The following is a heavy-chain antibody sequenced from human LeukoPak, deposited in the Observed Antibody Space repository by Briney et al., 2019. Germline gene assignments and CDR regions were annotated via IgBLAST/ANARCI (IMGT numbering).Heavy chain of an antibody. V-gene: IGHV3-30*02. Sequence: GGSLRLSCAASGFIFSSYGMHWVRQAPGKGLEWVAFIRYDGSNKCYADSVKGRFTISRDNSKNTLYLQMNSLRAEDTAVYYCAKDPTYSGSYVDWGQGTLVTVSS. J-gene: IGHJ4*02. D-gene: IGHD1-26*01. CDR2: IRYDGSNK. CDR1: GFIFSSYG. CDR3: AKDPTYSGSYVD.